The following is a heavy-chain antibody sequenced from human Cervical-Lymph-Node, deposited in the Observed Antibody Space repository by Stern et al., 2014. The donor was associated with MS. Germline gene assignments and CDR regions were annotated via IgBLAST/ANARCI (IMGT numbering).Heavy chain of an antibody. J-gene: IGHJ4*02. D-gene: IGHD3-16*01. CDR2: FFYGGST. CDR3: ARSTDSVEEAFDY. V-gene: IGHV4-30-4*01. Sequence: QLQLQESGPGLVKPSQTLSLTCTVSGGSISSGDFSWSWIRQSPGKGLERIGYFFYGGSTDYNPSLRSRVTISGDTSKNQFSLKLSSVTAADTAVYYCARSTDSVEEAFDYWGQGNLVTVSS. CDR1: GGSISSGDFS.